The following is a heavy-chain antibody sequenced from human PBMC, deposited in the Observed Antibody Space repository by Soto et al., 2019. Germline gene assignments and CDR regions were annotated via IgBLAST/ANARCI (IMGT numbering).Heavy chain of an antibody. V-gene: IGHV3-48*02. CDR3: AHRARPGLSYDILTGYGLPGMDV. J-gene: IGHJ6*02. D-gene: IGHD3-9*01. CDR1: GFTFSSFH. CDR2: ITSSSDTI. Sequence: TGGSLRLSCAASGFTFSSFHMNWVRQAPGRGLEWVAYITSSSDTIYYSDSVKGRFTISRDDGKNSLFLQMNSLRDEDTAVYYCAHRARPGLSYDILTGYGLPGMDVWGQGTTVTVSS.